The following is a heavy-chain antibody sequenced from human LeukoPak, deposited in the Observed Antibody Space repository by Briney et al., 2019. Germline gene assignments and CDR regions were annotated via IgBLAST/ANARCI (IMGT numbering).Heavy chain of an antibody. J-gene: IGHJ4*02. Sequence: PSETLSLTCAVYGGSFSGYYWSWIRQPPGKGLEWIGEINHSGSTNYNPSLKSRVTISVDTSKNQFSLKLSSVTAADTAVYYCVRGLKRGYSGSYIDYWGQGTLVTVSS. CDR3: VRGLKRGYSGSYIDY. V-gene: IGHV4-34*01. CDR1: GGSFSGYY. CDR2: INHSGST. D-gene: IGHD5-12*01.